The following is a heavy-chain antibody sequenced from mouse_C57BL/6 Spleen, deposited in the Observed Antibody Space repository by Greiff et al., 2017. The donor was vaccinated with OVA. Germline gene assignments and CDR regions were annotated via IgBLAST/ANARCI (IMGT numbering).Heavy chain of an antibody. J-gene: IGHJ3*01. Sequence: QVQLQQSGAELVRPGASVKLSCKASGYTFTDYYINWVKQRPGQGLEWIARIYPGSGNTYYNEKFKGKATLTAEKSSSTAYMQLSSLTSEDSAVYFCARCYDYDEAWFAYWGQGTLVTVSA. D-gene: IGHD2-4*01. V-gene: IGHV1-76*01. CDR2: IYPGSGNT. CDR1: GYTFTDYY. CDR3: ARCYDYDEAWFAY.